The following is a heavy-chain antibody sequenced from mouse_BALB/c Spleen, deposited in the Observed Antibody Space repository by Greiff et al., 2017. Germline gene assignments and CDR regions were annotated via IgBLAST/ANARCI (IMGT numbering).Heavy chain of an antibody. CDR2: IDPETGGT. CDR3: GYYFDY. Sequence: QVQLQQSGAELVRPGASVTLSCKASGYTFTDYEMHWVKQTPVHGLEWIGAIDPETGGTAYNQKFKGKATLTADKSSSTAYMELRSLTSEDSAVYYCGYYFDYWGQGTTLTVSS. CDR1: GYTFTDYE. V-gene: IGHV1-15*01. J-gene: IGHJ2*01.